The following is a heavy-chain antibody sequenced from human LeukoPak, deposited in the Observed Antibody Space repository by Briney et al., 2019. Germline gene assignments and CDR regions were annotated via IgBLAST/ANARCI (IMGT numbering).Heavy chain of an antibody. CDR2: IYSGGST. Sequence: GGSLRLSCAASGFTVSSNYMSWVRQAPGKGLEWVSVIYSGGSTYYADSVKGRFTISRDNSKNTLYLQMNSLRAADTAVYYCAREGEGVSPWFDPWGQGTLVTVSS. CDR3: AREGEGVSPWFDP. D-gene: IGHD3-16*01. J-gene: IGHJ5*02. V-gene: IGHV3-53*01. CDR1: GFTVSSNY.